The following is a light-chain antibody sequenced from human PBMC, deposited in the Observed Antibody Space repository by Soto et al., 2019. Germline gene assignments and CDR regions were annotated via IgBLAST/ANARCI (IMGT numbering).Light chain of an antibody. J-gene: IGLJ1*01. CDR3: CSSGGSPTYV. CDR1: SSNVGSYKL. Sequence: LTQPASVSGSPGQSITISCTGTSSNVGSYKLVSWYQQHPGKAPKLMIFEVNKRPSGVSNRFSVSKSGNTASLTISGLKVEDEADYYCCSSGGSPTYVFGTGTKVTVL. V-gene: IGLV2-23*02. CDR2: EVN.